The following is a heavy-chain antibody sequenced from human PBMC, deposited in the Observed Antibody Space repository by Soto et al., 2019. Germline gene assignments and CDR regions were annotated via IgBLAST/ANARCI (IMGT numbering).Heavy chain of an antibody. V-gene: IGHV1-3*01. D-gene: IGHD5-18*01. CDR2: INAGNGNT. Sequence: ASVKGSCKASGYTFTSYAMRWVRQAPGQRLEWMGWINAGNGNTKYSQKFQGRVTITRDTSASTAYMELSSLRSEDTAVYYCARDGGYSYGFWGWFDPWGQGTLVTVSS. CDR1: GYTFTSYA. CDR3: ARDGGYSYGFWGWFDP. J-gene: IGHJ5*02.